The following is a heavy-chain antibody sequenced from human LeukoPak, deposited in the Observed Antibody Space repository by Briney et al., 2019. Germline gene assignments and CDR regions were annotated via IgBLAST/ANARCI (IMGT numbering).Heavy chain of an antibody. CDR2: IRGSGGST. Sequence: PGGSLRLSCAASGFIFSSYAMSWVRQAPGKGLEWVPTIRGSGGSTYYADSVKGRFTISRDNSKNTVYLQMNSLRAEDTAVYYCAKDRYRINDVCHGDFDYWGQGTLVSVSS. J-gene: IGHJ4*02. CDR3: AKDRYRINDVCHGDFDY. V-gene: IGHV3-23*01. D-gene: IGHD2-8*01. CDR1: GFIFSSYA.